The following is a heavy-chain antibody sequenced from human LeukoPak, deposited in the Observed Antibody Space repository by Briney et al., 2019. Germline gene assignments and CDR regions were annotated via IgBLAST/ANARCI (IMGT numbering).Heavy chain of an antibody. CDR1: GYTFTSYD. D-gene: IGHD3-3*01. J-gene: IGHJ4*02. Sequence: ASVKVSCKASGYTFTSYDINWVRQATGQGLEWMGWMNPNSGNTGYAQKFQGRVTMTRNTSISTAYMELSSLRSEDTAVYYCARDLGDFWIRMYYFDYWGQGTLVTVSS. CDR2: MNPNSGNT. CDR3: ARDLGDFWIRMYYFDY. V-gene: IGHV1-8*01.